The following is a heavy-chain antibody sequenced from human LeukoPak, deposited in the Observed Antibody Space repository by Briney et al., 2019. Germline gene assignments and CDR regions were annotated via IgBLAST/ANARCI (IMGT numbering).Heavy chain of an antibody. CDR2: ISGSGGST. D-gene: IGHD2-2*02. Sequence: GGSLRLSCAASGFTFSSYAMSWVRQAPGKGLEWVSAISGSGGSTYYADSVKGRFTISRDNSKNTLYLQMNSLRAEDTAVYCCAKDNRLVVVPAAIWDYYYYYGMDVWGQGTTVTVSS. V-gene: IGHV3-23*01. CDR1: GFTFSSYA. CDR3: AKDNRLVVVPAAIWDYYYYYGMDV. J-gene: IGHJ6*02.